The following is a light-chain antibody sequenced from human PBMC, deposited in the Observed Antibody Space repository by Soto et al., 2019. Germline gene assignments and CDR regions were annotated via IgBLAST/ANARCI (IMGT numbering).Light chain of an antibody. Sequence: DNQMTQTPSTLSASVGDRVTITCRASQSISNYLAWYQQKPGKAPNLLIYRASTLESGVPSRFSGSGSGTEFTLTINSLQPDDFGTYYYQQYNGRFGGGTKVEIK. V-gene: IGKV1-5*03. CDR2: RAS. J-gene: IGKJ4*01. CDR3: QQYNGR. CDR1: QSISNY.